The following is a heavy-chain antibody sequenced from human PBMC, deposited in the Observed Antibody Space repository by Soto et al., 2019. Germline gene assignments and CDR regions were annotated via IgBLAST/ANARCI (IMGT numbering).Heavy chain of an antibody. CDR1: GGSISSGDYY. CDR2: IYYSGST. V-gene: IGHV4-30-4*01. Sequence: PSETLSLTCTVSGGSISSGDYYWSWIRQPPGKGLEWIGYIYYSGSTYYNPSLKSRVTISVDTSKNQFSLKLSSVTAADTAVYYCARLTTVVTPVGASDIWGQGTMVTVSS. J-gene: IGHJ3*02. D-gene: IGHD4-17*01. CDR3: ARLTTVVTPVGASDI.